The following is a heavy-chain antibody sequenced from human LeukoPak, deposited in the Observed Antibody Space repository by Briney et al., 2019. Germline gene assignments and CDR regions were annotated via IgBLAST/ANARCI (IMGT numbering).Heavy chain of an antibody. CDR2: ISSSGDRTL. CDR1: GFTFSSYE. CDR3: ARESDGGGYRFDY. Sequence: GGSLRLSCAASGFTFSSYEMIWVRQAPGQGPEWLAYISSSGDRTLYCSASMRGRFTVSRDNAKNSLYLQMNTLTIEDTAGYYCARESDGGGYRFDYWGQGSLVTVSS. J-gene: IGHJ4*02. V-gene: IGHV3-48*03. D-gene: IGHD3-22*01.